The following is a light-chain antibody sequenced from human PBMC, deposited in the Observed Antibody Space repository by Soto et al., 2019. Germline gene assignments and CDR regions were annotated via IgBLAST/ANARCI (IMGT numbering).Light chain of an antibody. CDR3: QQLSHSSFT. CDR2: DAS. J-gene: IGKJ3*01. V-gene: IGKV1-9*01. CDR1: QGIGSS. Sequence: DIQLTQSPSFLSASVGDRVTITCRASQGIGSSLAWYQQKPGKAPTLLIYDASTLQSWVSSGFSGSGSGTEFTLTISSLQPEDFATYYCQQLSHSSFTFGPGTKVDIK.